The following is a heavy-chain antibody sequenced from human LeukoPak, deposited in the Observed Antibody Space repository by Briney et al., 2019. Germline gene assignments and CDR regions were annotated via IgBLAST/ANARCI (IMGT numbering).Heavy chain of an antibody. CDR2: IRYDGSNK. D-gene: IGHD6-13*01. Sequence: GGSLRLSCAASGFTFSSYGMHWVRQAPGKGLEWAAFIRYDGSNKYYADSVKGRFTISRDNSKNTLYLQMNSLRAEDTAVYYCADYSSSWYYRPLNYFDYWGQGTLVTVSS. CDR1: GFTFSSYG. J-gene: IGHJ4*02. V-gene: IGHV3-30*02. CDR3: ADYSSSWYYRPLNYFDY.